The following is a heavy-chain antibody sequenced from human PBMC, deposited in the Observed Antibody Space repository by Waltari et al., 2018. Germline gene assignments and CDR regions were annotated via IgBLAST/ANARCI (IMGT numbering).Heavy chain of an antibody. D-gene: IGHD3-3*02. CDR2: ISSSSNYI. V-gene: IGHV3-21*01. J-gene: IGHJ4*02. Sequence: EVQLVESGGGLVKPGGSLRLSCAASGFTFSSHSMNWVRQAPGKGLEWVSSISSSSNYIYYADSVKGRFTISRDNAKNSLYLQMNSLRADDTAVYYCARDSSILDYWGQGTLVTVSA. CDR3: ARDSSILDY. CDR1: GFTFSSHS.